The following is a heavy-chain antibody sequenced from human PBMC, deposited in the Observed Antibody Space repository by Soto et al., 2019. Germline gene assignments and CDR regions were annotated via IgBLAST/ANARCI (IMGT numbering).Heavy chain of an antibody. CDR1: GGSFSGYY. Sequence: SETLSLTCAVYGGSFSGYYWSWIRQPPGKGLEWIGEINHSGSTNYNPSLKSRVTISVDTSKNQFSLKLSSVTAADTVVYYCARGSLAAAGNWFDPWGQGTLVTVSS. CDR2: INHSGST. CDR3: ARGSLAAAGNWFDP. D-gene: IGHD6-13*01. J-gene: IGHJ5*02. V-gene: IGHV4-34*01.